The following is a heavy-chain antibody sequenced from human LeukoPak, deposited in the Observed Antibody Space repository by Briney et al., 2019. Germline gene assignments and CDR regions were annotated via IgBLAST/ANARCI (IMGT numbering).Heavy chain of an antibody. J-gene: IGHJ4*02. D-gene: IGHD2-2*01. Sequence: GGSLRLSCAASGFTSSSYSMNWVRQAPGKGLEWVSSISSSSSYIYYADSVKGRFTISRDNAKNSLYLQMNSLRAEDTAVYYCAREDIVVVPGYDCWGQGTLVTISS. CDR1: GFTSSSYS. V-gene: IGHV3-21*01. CDR3: AREDIVVVPGYDC. CDR2: ISSSSSYI.